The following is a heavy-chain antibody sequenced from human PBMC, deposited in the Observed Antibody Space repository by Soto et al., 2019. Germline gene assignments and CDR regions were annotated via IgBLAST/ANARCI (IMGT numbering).Heavy chain of an antibody. CDR3: ARDIASPGGDYFDS. J-gene: IGHJ4*02. CDR1: GFTFRNYN. Sequence: EVQLVESGGGLVKAGGSLRLFCTASGFTFRNYNMNWVRQAPGKGLEWVSSISTGGDYMFYADSVKGRFTISRDNAQNSLFLQIDSPRAADTAVYYCARDIASPGGDYFDSWGQGTLVTVSS. CDR2: ISTGGDYM. D-gene: IGHD2-21*01. V-gene: IGHV3-21*06.